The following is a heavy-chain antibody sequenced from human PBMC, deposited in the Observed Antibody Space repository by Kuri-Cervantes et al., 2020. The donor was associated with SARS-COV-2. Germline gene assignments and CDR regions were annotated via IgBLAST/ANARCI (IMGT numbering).Heavy chain of an antibody. V-gene: IGHV3-74*01. CDR3: ARNDGDYVGY. CDR2: INSDGSST. J-gene: IGHJ4*02. CDR1: GFTFSSYW. Sequence: GESLKISCAASGFTFSSYWMHRVRQAPGKGLVWVSRINSDGSSTSYADSVKGRFTIPRDNAKNTLYLQMNSLRAEDTAVYYCARNDGDYVGYWGQGTLVTVSS. D-gene: IGHD1-1*01.